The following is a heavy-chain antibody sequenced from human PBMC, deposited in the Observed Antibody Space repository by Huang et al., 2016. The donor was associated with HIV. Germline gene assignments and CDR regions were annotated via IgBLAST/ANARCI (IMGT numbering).Heavy chain of an antibody. CDR2: INHIGKT. CDR3: AREKAADSAWYGVYYFDY. J-gene: IGHJ4*02. Sequence: QVQLRQWGAGLVKPSETLSLTCAVYGGSFSGYNWTWIRQSPGKGLEWIGEINHIGKTNYQPSMKIRVTISKDTAKNQFSLQLTSVSAADTGVYFCAREKAADSAWYGVYYFDYWGEGALVTVTS. D-gene: IGHD6-19*01. CDR1: GGSFSGYN. V-gene: IGHV4-34*01.